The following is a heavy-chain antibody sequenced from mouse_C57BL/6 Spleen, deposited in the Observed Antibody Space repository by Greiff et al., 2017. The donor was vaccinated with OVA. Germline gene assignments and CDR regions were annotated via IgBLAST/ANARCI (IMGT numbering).Heavy chain of an antibody. CDR1: GFTFSDYY. CDR2: ISNGGGST. CDR3: ARQGEEEFGWYFDV. J-gene: IGHJ1*03. Sequence: EVKLVESGGGLVQPGGSLKLSCAASGFTFSDYYMYWVRQTPEKRLEWVAYISNGGGSTYYPDTVKGRFTISRDNAKNTLYLQMSRLKSEDTAMYYCARQGEEEFGWYFDVWGTGTTVTVSS. V-gene: IGHV5-12*01.